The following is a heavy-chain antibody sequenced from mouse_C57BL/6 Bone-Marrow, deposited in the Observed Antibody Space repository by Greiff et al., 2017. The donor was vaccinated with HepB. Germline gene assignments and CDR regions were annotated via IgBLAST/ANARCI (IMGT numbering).Heavy chain of an antibody. CDR1: GYTFTNYW. Sequence: LMESGAELVRPGTSVKMSCKASGYTFTNYWIGWAKQRPGHGLEWIGDIYPGGGYTNYNEKFKGKATLTADKSSSTAYMQFSSLTSEDSAIYYCARSGFSGFAYWGQGTLVTVSA. J-gene: IGHJ3*01. CDR3: ARSGFSGFAY. V-gene: IGHV1-63*01. CDR2: IYPGGGYT. D-gene: IGHD3-1*01.